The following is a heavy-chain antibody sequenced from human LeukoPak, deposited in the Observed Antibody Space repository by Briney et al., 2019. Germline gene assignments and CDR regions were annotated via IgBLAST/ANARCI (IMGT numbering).Heavy chain of an antibody. V-gene: IGHV3-23*01. D-gene: IGHD3-22*01. CDR1: GFTFSSYG. Sequence: GGSLRLSCAASGFTFSSYGMSWVRQAPGRGLEWVSAISGSGGSTSYADSVKGRFTISRDNSKNTLYLQMNSLRAEDTALYYCAKGGSYYYDSSGYLDYWGQGTLVTVSS. CDR2: ISGSGGST. J-gene: IGHJ4*02. CDR3: AKGGSYYYDSSGYLDY.